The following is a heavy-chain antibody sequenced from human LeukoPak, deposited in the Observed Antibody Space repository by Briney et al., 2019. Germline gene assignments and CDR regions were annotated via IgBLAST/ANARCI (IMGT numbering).Heavy chain of an antibody. V-gene: IGHV3-7*01. CDR2: IKQDGSEK. Sequence: GGSLRLSCAASGFTFSSYWMSWVRQAPGKGLEWVANIKQDGSEKYYVDSVKGRFTISRDNAKNSPYLQMNSLRAEDTAVYYCARDPASGSYPEYYFDYWGQGTLVTVSS. CDR1: GFTFSSYW. CDR3: ARDPASGSYPEYYFDY. J-gene: IGHJ4*02. D-gene: IGHD1-26*01.